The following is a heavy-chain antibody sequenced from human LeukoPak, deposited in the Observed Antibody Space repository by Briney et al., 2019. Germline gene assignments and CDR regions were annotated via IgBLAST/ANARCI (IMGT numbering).Heavy chain of an antibody. V-gene: IGHV1-69*04. Sequence: GASVKVSCKAFGATLDIGHAFIWARHAPGQGLQWMGRIIPFLGEVPSAQNFQGRVAFTADKSTATMYMEMKSLRLDDTAIYYCSPCGHAYDWFGPWGQRTPVTVSS. J-gene: IGHJ5*02. D-gene: IGHD5-12*01. CDR1: GATLDIGHA. CDR2: IIPFLGEV. CDR3: SPCGHAYDWFGP.